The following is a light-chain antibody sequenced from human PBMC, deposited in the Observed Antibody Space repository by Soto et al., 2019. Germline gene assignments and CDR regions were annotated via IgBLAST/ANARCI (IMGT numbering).Light chain of an antibody. J-gene: IGLJ1*01. CDR1: TSDIGGYNY. V-gene: IGLV2-8*01. CDR2: EVN. Sequence: QSALTQPPSASGSPGQSVAISCTGTTSDIGGYNYVSWYQQHPGKAPKLMIYEVNKRPSGVPDRFSGSKSGNTASLTVSGLQAEDAAAYYCSSHGGNSPYVFGTGTKVTVL. CDR3: SSHGGNSPYV.